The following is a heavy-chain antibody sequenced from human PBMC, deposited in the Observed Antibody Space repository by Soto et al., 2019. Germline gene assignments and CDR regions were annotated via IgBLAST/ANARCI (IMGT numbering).Heavy chain of an antibody. CDR1: GFPFSNYG. CDR3: VRATRGSAFDI. J-gene: IGHJ3*02. Sequence: HPGGSLRLSCAASGFPFSNYGMHWVRQAPGKGLEWVAFIWNDGGNKDYADSVKGRFTISRDNSKNTLYLQMNSLRAEDTAVYYCVRATRGSAFDIWGQGTMVTVSS. V-gene: IGHV3-30*02. CDR2: IWNDGGNK. D-gene: IGHD1-26*01.